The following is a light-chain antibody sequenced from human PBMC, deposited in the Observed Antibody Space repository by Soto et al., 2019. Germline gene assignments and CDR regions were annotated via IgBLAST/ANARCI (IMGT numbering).Light chain of an antibody. CDR2: MGS. CDR3: MQALQTPRT. V-gene: IGKV2-28*01. J-gene: IGKJ1*01. Sequence: ILMTQSPLSLPVTTEEPSSSSCRSSQRLLHKNGNNYFNWYLQKPGQSPQVLICMGSKRASGVPDRFSGSGSGTYFTLKISRVEAEDAGVYYCMQALQTPRTFGQGTKVDIK. CDR1: QRLLHKNGNNY.